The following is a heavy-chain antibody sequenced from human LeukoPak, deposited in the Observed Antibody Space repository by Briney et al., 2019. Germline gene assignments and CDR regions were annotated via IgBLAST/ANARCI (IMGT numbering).Heavy chain of an antibody. CDR3: ARDFKLNYDY. CDR2: INPNSGGT. Sequence: GASVKVSCKASGYTFTGYYIHWVRQAPGQGLEWMGRINPNSGGTNYAQRFQGRVTMTRDTSISTAYMELSRLRSDDTAVYYCARDFKLNYDYWGQGTLVTVSS. V-gene: IGHV1-2*06. J-gene: IGHJ4*02. CDR1: GYTFTGYY. D-gene: IGHD5-24*01.